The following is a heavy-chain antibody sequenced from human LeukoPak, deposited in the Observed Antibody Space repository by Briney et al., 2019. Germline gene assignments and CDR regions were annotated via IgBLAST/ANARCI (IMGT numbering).Heavy chain of an antibody. CDR3: ARHLRGSYVLPWYFDL. D-gene: IGHD1-26*01. CDR1: GGSISSRSYY. V-gene: IGHV4-39*01. J-gene: IGHJ2*01. Sequence: PSETLSLTCTVSGGSISSRSYYWGWIRQPPGKGLEWIGSIYYSGSTYYNPSLKSRVTKSVDTSKNQFSLKLSSVTAADTAVYYCARHLRGSYVLPWYFDLWGRGTLVTVSS. CDR2: IYYSGST.